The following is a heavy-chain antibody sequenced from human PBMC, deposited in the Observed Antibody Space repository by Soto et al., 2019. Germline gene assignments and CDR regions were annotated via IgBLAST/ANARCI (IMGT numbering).Heavy chain of an antibody. V-gene: IGHV3-48*01. CDR1: GFTFSSYN. D-gene: IGHD6-19*01. CDR3: ARGRVAVAANVEYFQH. Sequence: EVQLVESGGGLVQPGGSRRLSCVASGFTFSSYNMNWVRQAPGKGLEWVSYISSSGSTIYYADSVKGRFTISRDNAKNSLYLQMNSLRAEDTAVYYCARGRVAVAANVEYFQHWGQGTLVTVSS. J-gene: IGHJ1*01. CDR2: ISSSGSTI.